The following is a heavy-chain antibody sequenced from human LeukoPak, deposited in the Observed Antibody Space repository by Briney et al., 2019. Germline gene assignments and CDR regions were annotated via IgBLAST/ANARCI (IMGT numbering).Heavy chain of an antibody. V-gene: IGHV1-69*04. J-gene: IGHJ4*02. Sequence: ASVKVSCKASGGTFSSYAISWVRQAPGQGLEWMGRIIPILGIANNAQKKFQGRVTISADKSTSTAYMDLSSLRSEDTAVYYCAREGDTGNFDYWGQGTLVTVSS. CDR2: IIPILGIA. CDR3: AREGDTGNFDY. D-gene: IGHD2-21*01. CDR1: GGTFSSYA.